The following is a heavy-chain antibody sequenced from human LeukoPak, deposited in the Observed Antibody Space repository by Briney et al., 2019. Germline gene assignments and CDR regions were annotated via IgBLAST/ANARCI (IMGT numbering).Heavy chain of an antibody. D-gene: IGHD5-18*01. CDR1: GFTFSSYE. CDR3: ARLDLRYGGFDY. J-gene: IGHJ4*02. Sequence: GGSLRLSCAASGFTFSSYEMNWVRQAPGKGLEWVSYISSSGATIYYADAVKGRFTISRDNAKNSLYLQMNSLRAEDTAVYYCARLDLRYGGFDYWGQGTLVTVSS. V-gene: IGHV3-48*03. CDR2: ISSSGATI.